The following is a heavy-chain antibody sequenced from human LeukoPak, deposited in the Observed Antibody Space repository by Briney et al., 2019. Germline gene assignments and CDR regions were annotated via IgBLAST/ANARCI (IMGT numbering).Heavy chain of an antibody. J-gene: IGHJ4*02. D-gene: IGHD3-22*01. CDR2: INHSGST. CDR1: GGSFSGYY. CDR3: ARLWYYDSSGYYGVSDFDY. V-gene: IGHV4-34*01. Sequence: SETLSLTCAVYGGSFSGYYWSWIRQPPGKGLEWIGEINHSGSTNYNPSLKSRVTISVDTSKNQFSLKLSSVTAADTAVYYCARLWYYDSSGYYGVSDFDYWGQGTLVTVSS.